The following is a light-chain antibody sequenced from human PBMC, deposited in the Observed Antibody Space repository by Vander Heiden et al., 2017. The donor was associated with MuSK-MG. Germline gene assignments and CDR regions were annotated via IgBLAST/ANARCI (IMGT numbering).Light chain of an antibody. V-gene: IGKV3-15*01. CDR3: QQYYNWPPLT. J-gene: IGKJ4*01. CDR1: QSVSSN. CDR2: GAS. Sequence: EIVMTQSPATLSVSPGERATLSCRASQSVSSNLAWYQQKPGQAPSLLIYGASTRATGIPARFSGSGSGTEFTLTISSLQSEDFAVYYCQQYYNWPPLTFGGGTKVGIK.